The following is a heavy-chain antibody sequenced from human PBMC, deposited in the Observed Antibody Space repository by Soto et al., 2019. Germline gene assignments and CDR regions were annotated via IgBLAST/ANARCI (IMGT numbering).Heavy chain of an antibody. CDR3: GALLAGG. CDR1: GASVTSGDFY. J-gene: IGHJ4*02. V-gene: IGHV4-30-4*01. CDR2: IYYNETD. Sequence: QVQLQEPGPRLVSPSETLSLTCTVSGASVTSGDFYWSWIRQPPGKGLEWIGYIYYNETDYYTPSLKSRTAISVDTSKNHFTLTLTSVTAADTAIYYCGALLAGGWGQGSLVTVSS. D-gene: IGHD3-10*01.